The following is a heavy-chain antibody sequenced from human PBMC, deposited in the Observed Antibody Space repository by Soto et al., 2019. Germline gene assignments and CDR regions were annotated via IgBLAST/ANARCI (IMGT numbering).Heavy chain of an antibody. Sequence: GASLKISCKGSGCSFTSYWIGWVLQMPWKGLEWMGIIYPGDSDTRYSPSFQGQVTISADKSISTAYLQWSSLKASDTAMYYCARHGNEGYYYHMDGRGKRTTVTVAS. D-gene: IGHD1-1*01. J-gene: IGHJ6*03. CDR3: ARHGNEGYYYHMDG. CDR1: GCSFTSYW. CDR2: IYPGDSDT. V-gene: IGHV5-51*01.